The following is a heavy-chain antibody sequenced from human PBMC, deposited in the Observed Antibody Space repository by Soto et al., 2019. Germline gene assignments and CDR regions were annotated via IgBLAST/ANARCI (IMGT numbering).Heavy chain of an antibody. CDR3: AKDLTRQLAYWLDP. J-gene: IGHJ5*02. Sequence: ASVKVSCKASGFSFTGYYIHWLRQATGQGLEWMGWINAHSGGTEYAQKFQGRVTLTRDTSIATAYLTLTSLTSDDAALYYCAKDLTRQLAYWLDPWGQGTPVTVSS. D-gene: IGHD6-6*01. CDR2: INAHSGGT. CDR1: GFSFTGYY. V-gene: IGHV1-2*02.